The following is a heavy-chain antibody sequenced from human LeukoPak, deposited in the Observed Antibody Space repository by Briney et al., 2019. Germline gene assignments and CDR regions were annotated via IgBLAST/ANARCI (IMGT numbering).Heavy chain of an antibody. CDR2: IYHSGST. CDR3: ARAPFGMDV. J-gene: IGHJ6*02. Sequence: SETLSLTCAVYGGSFSGYYWSWIRQPPGKGLEWIGYIYHSGSTYYNPSLKSRVTISVDRSKNQFSLKLSSVTAADTAVYYCARAPFGMDVWGQGTTVTVSS. V-gene: IGHV4-34*01. CDR1: GGSFSGYY.